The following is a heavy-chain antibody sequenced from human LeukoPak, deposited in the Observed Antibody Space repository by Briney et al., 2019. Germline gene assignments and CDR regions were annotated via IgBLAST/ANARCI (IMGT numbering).Heavy chain of an antibody. CDR3: ARTRRDGYNYHYGMDV. J-gene: IGHJ6*02. CDR2: IIPIFGTA. CDR1: GGTFSSYA. Sequence: SVKVSYKASGGTFSSYAISWVRQAPGQGLEWMGGIIPIFGTANYAQKFQGRVTITADESTSTAYMELSSLRSEDTAVYYCARTRRDGYNYHYGMDVWGQGTTVTVSS. D-gene: IGHD5-24*01. V-gene: IGHV1-69*01.